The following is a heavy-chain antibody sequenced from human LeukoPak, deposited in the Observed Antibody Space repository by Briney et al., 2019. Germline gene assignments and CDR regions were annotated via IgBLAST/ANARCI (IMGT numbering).Heavy chain of an antibody. J-gene: IGHJ3*02. V-gene: IGHV3-23*01. CDR2: ISGSGGST. CDR3: AKGAHIYGDYGAFDI. Sequence: GGSLRLSCAASGFTFSSYAMSWVRQAPGKELEWVSAISGSGGSTYYAGSVKGGFTISRDSSKNTLYLQMNSLRAEDTAVYYCAKGAHIYGDYGAFDIWGQGTMVTVSS. D-gene: IGHD4-17*01. CDR1: GFTFSSYA.